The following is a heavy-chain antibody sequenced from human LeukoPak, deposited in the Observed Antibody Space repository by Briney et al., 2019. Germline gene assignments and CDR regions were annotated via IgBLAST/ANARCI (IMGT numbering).Heavy chain of an antibody. V-gene: IGHV3-30*02. J-gene: IGHJ1*01. Sequence: GGSLRLSCAASGFTFSNYRMHWVRWAPGKGLEWVAFIRNDDGSNKYYADSVKGRFTISRDNSKNTVHLQMNSLRVEDTAVYYCAKDEAQYFQHWGQGTLVTVSA. CDR1: GFTFSNYR. CDR3: AKDEAQYFQH. CDR2: IRNDDGSNK.